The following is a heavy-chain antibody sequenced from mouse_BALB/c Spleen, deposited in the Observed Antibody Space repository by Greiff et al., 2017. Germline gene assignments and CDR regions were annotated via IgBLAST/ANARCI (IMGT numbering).Heavy chain of an antibody. CDR2: ISYDGSN. V-gene: IGHV3-6*02. CDR1: GYSITSGYY. CDR3: ARWGDYDVAMDY. Sequence: EVKLEESGPGLVKPSQSLSLTCSVTGYSITSGYYWNWIRQFPGNKLEWMGYISYDGSNNYNPSLKNRISITRDTSKNQFFLKLNSVTTEDTATYYCARWGDYDVAMDYWGQGTSVTVSS. D-gene: IGHD2-4*01. J-gene: IGHJ4*01.